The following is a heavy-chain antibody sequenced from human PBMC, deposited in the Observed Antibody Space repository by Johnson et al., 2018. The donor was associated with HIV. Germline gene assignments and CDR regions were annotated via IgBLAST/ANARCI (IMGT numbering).Heavy chain of an antibody. CDR1: GFIFRSYD. CDR2: IGKVSDT. V-gene: IGHV3-13*01. J-gene: IGHJ3*02. CDR3: ARESRDGPNLRAFDI. Sequence: EKLVESGGGLVKPGGSLRLSCAASGFIFRSYDMHWVRQTAGKGLEWVSAIGKVSDTYYSDSVKGRFSMSRENVKNSLYLQMNNLRAGDTAVYFCARESRDGPNLRAFDIWGQGTTVIVSS. D-gene: IGHD5-24*01.